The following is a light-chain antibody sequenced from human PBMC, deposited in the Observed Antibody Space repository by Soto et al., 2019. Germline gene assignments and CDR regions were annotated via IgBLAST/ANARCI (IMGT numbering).Light chain of an antibody. CDR3: QSYDSTLSARYV. CDR1: SSDVGGYKY. J-gene: IGLJ1*01. CDR2: EVS. V-gene: IGLV2-14*01. Sequence: QSVLTQPASVSGSPGQSITISCTGTSSDVGGYKYVSWYQQHPDKAPKLIIFEVSNRPSGISSRFSASTSGTSASLAITGLQAEDEGDYYCQSYDSTLSARYVFGTGTKLTVL.